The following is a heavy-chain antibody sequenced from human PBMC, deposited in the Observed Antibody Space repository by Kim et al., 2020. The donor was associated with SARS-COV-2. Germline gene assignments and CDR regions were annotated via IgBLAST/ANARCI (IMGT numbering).Heavy chain of an antibody. CDR1: GGSISSYY. CDR3: ARAGYSYGYNYFDY. D-gene: IGHD5-18*01. Sequence: SETLSLTCTVSGGSISSYYWSWIRQPPGKGLEWIGYIYYSGSTNYNPSLKSRVTISVDTSKNQFSLKLSSVTAADTAVYYCARAGYSYGYNYFDYWGQGTLVTVSS. V-gene: IGHV4-59*13. J-gene: IGHJ4*02. CDR2: IYYSGST.